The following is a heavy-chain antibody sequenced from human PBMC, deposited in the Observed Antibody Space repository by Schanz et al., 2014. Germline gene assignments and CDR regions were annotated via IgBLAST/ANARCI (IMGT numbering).Heavy chain of an antibody. J-gene: IGHJ4*02. CDR2: MSGSGSTA. CDR3: AKYGGGYSYGFVEY. CDR1: GFTFFGSFA. D-gene: IGHD5-18*01. V-gene: IGHV3-23*04. Sequence: EVQLVESGGGLVQPGGSLRLSCVASGFTFFGSFAMSWVRQAPGKGLEWVSGMSGSGSTADYADSVKGRFTISRDNSNNTLYLQMKSLRAEDTAVYYCAKYGGGYSYGFVEYWGQGILVTVSS.